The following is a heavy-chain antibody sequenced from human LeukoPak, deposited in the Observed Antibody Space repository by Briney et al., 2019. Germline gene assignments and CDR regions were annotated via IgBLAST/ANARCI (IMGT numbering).Heavy chain of an antibody. D-gene: IGHD1-14*01. J-gene: IGHJ4*02. V-gene: IGHV3-23*01. CDR3: ARARNSGY. CDR2: ISGSGGTT. CDR1: GFTFSSYA. Sequence: GGSLRLSCAASGFTFSSYAMSWVRQAPGKGLEWVSGISGSGGTTYYADSVKGRFTISRDSSKNTLFLHMNSLRAEDTAVYYCARARNSGYWGQGTLVTVSS.